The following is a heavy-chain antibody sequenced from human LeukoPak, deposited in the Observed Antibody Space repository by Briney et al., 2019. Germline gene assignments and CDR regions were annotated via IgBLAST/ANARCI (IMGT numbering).Heavy chain of an antibody. CDR3: AREYSSSSSYY. CDR1: GFTFSSYN. D-gene: IGHD6-6*01. Sequence: GGSLRLSCAASGFTFSSYNMNWVRQAPGKGLEWVSSISSSSSYIYYADSVKGRFTISRDNAKNSRYLQMNSLRAEDTAVYYCAREYSSSSSYYWGQGTLVTVSS. V-gene: IGHV3-21*01. J-gene: IGHJ4*02. CDR2: ISSSSSYI.